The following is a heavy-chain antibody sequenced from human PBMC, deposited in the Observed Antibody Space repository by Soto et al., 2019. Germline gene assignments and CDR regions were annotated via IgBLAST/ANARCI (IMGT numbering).Heavy chain of an antibody. CDR2: INPNSGAT. V-gene: IGHV1-2*02. Sequence: ASVKVSCKASGCTFTAYYIHWVRQAPGQGLEWMGWINPNSGATNYAPKFQGRVTMTRDTSINTAYMDLSGLKSDDTAVYYCARDDYGGNSGVLVDSWGHGTRVTVSS. D-gene: IGHD4-17*01. J-gene: IGHJ5*01. CDR1: GCTFTAYY. CDR3: ARDDYGGNSGVLVDS.